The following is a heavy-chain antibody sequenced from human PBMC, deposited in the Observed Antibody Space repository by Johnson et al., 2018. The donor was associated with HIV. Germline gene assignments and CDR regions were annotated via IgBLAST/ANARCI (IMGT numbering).Heavy chain of an antibody. CDR3: AKDIFAYSAFDI. V-gene: IGHV3-NL1*01. CDR1: GFTFNSYG. Sequence: QVQLVESGGGVVQPGGSLRLSCAASGFTFNSYGMHWVRQAPGNGLEWVSVIYSGGSIYYADSVKGRFTISRDNSKNTLYLQMNSLRAEDTALYYCAKDIFAYSAFDIWGQGTMVTVSS. CDR2: IYSGGSI. J-gene: IGHJ3*02. D-gene: IGHD3-16*01.